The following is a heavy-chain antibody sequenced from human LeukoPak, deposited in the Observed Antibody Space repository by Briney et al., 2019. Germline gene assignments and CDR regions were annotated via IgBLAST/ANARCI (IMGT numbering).Heavy chain of an antibody. V-gene: IGHV3-23*01. CDR3: ARGGYFSFDY. J-gene: IGHJ4*02. CDR2: ITANTRGRIT. D-gene: IGHD2/OR15-2a*01. Sequence: PGGSLRLSCVTFGFSFSTYDMSWVRQAPGKGLEWVSGITANTRGRITYYADSVKGRFTISRDSSKDTLYLQMNSLRAEDTAVYFCARGGYFSFDYWGQGTLVTVSS. CDR1: GFSFSTYD.